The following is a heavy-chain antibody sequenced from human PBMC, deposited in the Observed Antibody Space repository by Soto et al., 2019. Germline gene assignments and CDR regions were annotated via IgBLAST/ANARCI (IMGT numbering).Heavy chain of an antibody. CDR1: GFTFSSYW. Sequence: GGSLRLSCAASGFTFSSYWMSWVRQAPGKGLEWVANIKQDGSEKYYVDSVKGRFTNSRDNAKNSLYLQMNSLRAEDTAVYYCAREEEFDTAMVLYYYYYGMDVWGQGTTVTVSS. D-gene: IGHD5-18*01. J-gene: IGHJ6*02. CDR2: IKQDGSEK. V-gene: IGHV3-7*01. CDR3: AREEEFDTAMVLYYYYYGMDV.